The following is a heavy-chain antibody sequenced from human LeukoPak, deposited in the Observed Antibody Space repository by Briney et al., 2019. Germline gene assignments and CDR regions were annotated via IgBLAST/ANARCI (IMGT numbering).Heavy chain of an antibody. D-gene: IGHD3-10*01. CDR2: ISVSGNKT. CDR1: RFTFSHFA. CDR3: AKIKRVGIAPFDD. Sequence: GGSLRLSCAASRFTFSHFAMSWVRQAPGKGLHWVSTISVSGNKTYDADSVKGRFTISRDNSKNTLYLQMTGLRADDTAVYYCAKIKRVGIAPFDDWGQGTLVTVSS. V-gene: IGHV3-23*01. J-gene: IGHJ4*02.